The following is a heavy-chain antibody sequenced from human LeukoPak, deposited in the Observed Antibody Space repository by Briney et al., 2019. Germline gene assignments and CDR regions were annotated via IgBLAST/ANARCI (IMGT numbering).Heavy chain of an antibody. Sequence: PGGSLRLSCAASGFTFDDYAMHWVRQAPGKGLEWVSLFSWYGGSTYYADSVKGRFTISRDNSKNSLYLQMNSLRAEDTAVYYCAKDSIPGNDDSGGAFDIWGQGTMVPVSS. V-gene: IGHV3-43D*04. CDR3: AKDSIPGNDDSGGAFDI. CDR2: FSWYGGST. J-gene: IGHJ3*02. CDR1: GFTFDDYA. D-gene: IGHD1-26*01.